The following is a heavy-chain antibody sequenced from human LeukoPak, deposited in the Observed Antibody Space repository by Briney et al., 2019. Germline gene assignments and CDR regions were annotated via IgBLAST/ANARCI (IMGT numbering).Heavy chain of an antibody. CDR3: ARDMVWGAAAEIDY. Sequence: GGSLRLSCAASGFTFSSYSMNWVRQAPGKGLEWVSYISSSSTIYYADSVKGRFTISRDNAKNSLYLQTNSLRDEDTAVYYCARDMVWGAAAEIDYWGQGTLVTVSS. CDR2: ISSSSTI. J-gene: IGHJ4*02. CDR1: GFTFSSYS. D-gene: IGHD6-13*01. V-gene: IGHV3-48*02.